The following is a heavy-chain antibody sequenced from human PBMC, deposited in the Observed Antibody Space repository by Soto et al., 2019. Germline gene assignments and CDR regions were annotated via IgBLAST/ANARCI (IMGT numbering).Heavy chain of an antibody. CDR2: ISSSGYI. D-gene: IGHD2-15*01. CDR1: GFNFNSYS. CDR3: ARDCSGGSCYPGMDV. V-gene: IGHV3-21*01. Sequence: GGSLRLSCAASGFNFNSYSVNWVRQAPGKRLEWLSSISSSGYIFSTDSVRGRLTISRDNAKNSVYLQINNQGVDDTAVYFCARDCSGGSCYPGMDVWGQGTTVTVSS. J-gene: IGHJ6*02.